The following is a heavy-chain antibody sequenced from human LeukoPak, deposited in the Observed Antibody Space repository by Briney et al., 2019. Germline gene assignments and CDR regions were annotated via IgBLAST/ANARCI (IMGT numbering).Heavy chain of an antibody. V-gene: IGHV3-33*01. Sequence: PGGSLRLSCAASGFIFNSYGMHWVRQAPGKGLERVAVTWYDGNKRYHAESVKGRFTISRDNSKNTLYLQMNSLRAEDTAVYYCATPMVRGVPSGFDYWGQGTLVTVSS. CDR3: ATPMVRGVPSGFDY. D-gene: IGHD3-10*01. J-gene: IGHJ4*02. CDR1: GFIFNSYG. CDR2: TWYDGNKR.